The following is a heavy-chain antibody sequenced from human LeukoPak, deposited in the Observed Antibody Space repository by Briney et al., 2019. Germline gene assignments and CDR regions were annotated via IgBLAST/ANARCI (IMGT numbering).Heavy chain of an antibody. CDR2: IWYDGTNK. CDR1: GFSFSNYV. V-gene: IGHV3-33*01. CDR3: ASSYYDILTGPTELNY. Sequence: GGSLRLSCAASGFSFSNYVMHWVRQAPGKGPEWVALIWYDGTNKYYADSVKGRFTVSRDNSKNTLFLQMNRLRVEDTAVYYCASSYYDILTGPTELNYWGQGTLVTVSS. J-gene: IGHJ4*01. D-gene: IGHD3-9*01.